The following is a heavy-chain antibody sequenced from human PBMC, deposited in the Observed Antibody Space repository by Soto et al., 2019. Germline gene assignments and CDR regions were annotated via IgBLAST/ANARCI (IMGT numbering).Heavy chain of an antibody. CDR3: ARWGTTGGLDV. J-gene: IGHJ1*01. Sequence: QVQLVESGGGVVQPGTSLRVSCVGSAFTFRSYVIHWVRQAPGKGLEWVALTSYDGSDKYYGDSVRGRFTISRDNSRNTVDLQMDSLRLEDTAVYYCARWGTTGGLDVWGQGTLVSVSS. D-gene: IGHD3-16*01. CDR1: AFTFRSYV. V-gene: IGHV3-30*19. CDR2: TSYDGSDK.